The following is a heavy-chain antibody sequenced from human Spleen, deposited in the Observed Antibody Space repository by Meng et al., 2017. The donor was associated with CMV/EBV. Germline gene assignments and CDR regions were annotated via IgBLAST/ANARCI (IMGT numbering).Heavy chain of an antibody. CDR2: ISHDGSVT. D-gene: IGHD5-12*01. J-gene: IGHJ6*02. V-gene: IGHV3-30*04. CDR1: GFFFNSYA. CDR3: AKSITVGYYYYGMDV. Sequence: GGSLRLSCAASGFFFNSYAMYWIRQAPGKGLEWVALISHDGSVTYYADSVKGRLTISRDNSKNTLYLQMNSLRAEDTAVYYCAKSITVGYYYYGMDVWGQGTTVTVSS.